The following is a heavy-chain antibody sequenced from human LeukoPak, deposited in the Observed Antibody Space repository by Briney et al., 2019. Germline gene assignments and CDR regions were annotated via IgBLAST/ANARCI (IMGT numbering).Heavy chain of an antibody. CDR2: ISYDANIGSNK. D-gene: IGHD3-3*01. Sequence: GGSLRLSCAASGFTFSSYGMHWVRQAPGKGLEWVALISYDANIGSNKYYADSVKGRFTISRDNSRNTLYLQMNSLRAEDTAVYYCARDGGYDFWSGYYQDYWGQGTLVTVSS. J-gene: IGHJ4*02. V-gene: IGHV3-30*03. CDR1: GFTFSSYG. CDR3: ARDGGYDFWSGYYQDY.